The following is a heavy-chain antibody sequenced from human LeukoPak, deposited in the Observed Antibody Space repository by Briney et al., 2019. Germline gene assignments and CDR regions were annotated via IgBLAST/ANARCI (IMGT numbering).Heavy chain of an antibody. CDR2: ISSSSSYI. CDR3: ARWGFGELPDY. J-gene: IGHJ4*02. CDR1: GFTFSSYS. V-gene: IGHV3-21*01. Sequence: GGSLRLSCAAYGFTFSSYSMNWVRQAPGKGLEWVSSISSSSSYIYYADSVKGRFTISRDNAKNSLYLQMNSLRAEDTAVYYCARWGFGELPDYWGQGTLVTVSS. D-gene: IGHD3-10*01.